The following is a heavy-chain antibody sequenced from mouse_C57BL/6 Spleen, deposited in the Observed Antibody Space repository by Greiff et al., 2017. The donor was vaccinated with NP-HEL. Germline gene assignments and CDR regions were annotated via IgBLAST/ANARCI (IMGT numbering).Heavy chain of an antibody. V-gene: IGHV1-62-2*01. CDR2: FYPGSGSI. CDR3: ARHEGDYDYEDYAMDY. CDR1: GYTFTEYT. Sequence: VKLQQSGAELVKPGASVKLSCKASGYTFTEYTIHWVKQRSGQGLEWIGWFYPGSGSIKYIEKFKDKATLTADKSSSTVYMELSRLTSEDAAVYFCARHEGDYDYEDYAMDYWGQGTSVTVSS. J-gene: IGHJ4*01. D-gene: IGHD2-4*01.